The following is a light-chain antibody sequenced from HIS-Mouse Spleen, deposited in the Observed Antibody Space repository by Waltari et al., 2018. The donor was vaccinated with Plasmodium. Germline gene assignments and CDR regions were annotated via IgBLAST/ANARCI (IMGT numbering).Light chain of an antibody. J-gene: IGLJ3*02. CDR3: YSTDSSGNHRV. CDR1: ALPKKY. V-gene: IGLV3-10*01. Sequence: SYELTQPPSVSVSPGQTARITCSGDALPKKYAYWYQQKSGQAPVLVIYEDGKRPSGSPERLSGVSSGTMATLTISGAQVEDEADYYCYSTDSSGNHRVFGGGTKLTVL. CDR2: EDG.